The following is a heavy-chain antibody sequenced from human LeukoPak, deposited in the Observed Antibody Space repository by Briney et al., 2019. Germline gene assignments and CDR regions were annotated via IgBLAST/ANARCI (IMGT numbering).Heavy chain of an antibody. CDR1: GDSISSYY. Sequence: SETLSLTCTVSGDSISSYYWSWVRQPAGKGLEWIGRIHPSGSTNYNPSLKSRITLSVDTSKNQFSLKLSSVTAADTAVYYCASLMVRGLIGTFDSWGRGTMVTVSS. CDR3: ASLMVRGLIGTFDS. D-gene: IGHD3-10*01. V-gene: IGHV4-4*07. CDR2: IHPSGST. J-gene: IGHJ3*02.